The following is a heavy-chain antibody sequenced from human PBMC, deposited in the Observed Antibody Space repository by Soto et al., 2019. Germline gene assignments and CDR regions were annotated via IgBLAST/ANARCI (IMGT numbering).Heavy chain of an antibody. J-gene: IGHJ5*02. CDR2: IYYSGIT. Sequence: SEPLSLTCTVSGGSISSSSYYWGWIRQPPGKGLEWIGSIYYSGITYYNPSLKSRVTISVDTSKNQFSVKLSSVTAADTAVYYCARQYRLFDPWGQGTLVTVSS. CDR1: GGSISSSSYY. V-gene: IGHV4-39*01. D-gene: IGHD2-2*01. CDR3: ARQYRLFDP.